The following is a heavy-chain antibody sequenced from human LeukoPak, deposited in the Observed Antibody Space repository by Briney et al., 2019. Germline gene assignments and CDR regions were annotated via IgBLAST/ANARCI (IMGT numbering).Heavy chain of an antibody. J-gene: IGHJ4*02. Sequence: GGSLRLSCAASGFTFSSYEMNWVRQAPGKGLEWVSAISGSGGSTYYADSVKGRFTISRDNSKNTLYLQMNSLRAEDTAVYYCAKRATVTTFGHCDYWGQGTLVTVSS. CDR1: GFTFSSYE. D-gene: IGHD4-17*01. CDR2: ISGSGGST. V-gene: IGHV3-23*01. CDR3: AKRATVTTFGHCDY.